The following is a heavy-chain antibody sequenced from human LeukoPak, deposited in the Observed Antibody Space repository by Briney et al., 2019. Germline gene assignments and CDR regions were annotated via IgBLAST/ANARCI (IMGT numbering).Heavy chain of an antibody. J-gene: IGHJ3*02. CDR2: MNSDGSST. CDR3: AALGYCSSTSCPGLLGAFDI. CDR1: GFTFSRYW. Sequence: GGSLRLSCAASGFTFSRYWKHWVRQTPGKGLVWVSRMNSDGSSTSYADSVKGRFTISRDNAKNSLYLQMNSLRAEDTAVYYCAALGYCSSTSCPGLLGAFDIWGQGTMVTVSS. D-gene: IGHD2-2*01. V-gene: IGHV3-74*01.